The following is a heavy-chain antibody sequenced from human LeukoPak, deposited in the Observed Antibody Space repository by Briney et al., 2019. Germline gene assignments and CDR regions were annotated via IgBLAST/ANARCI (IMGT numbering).Heavy chain of an antibody. D-gene: IGHD3-16*01. V-gene: IGHV3-11*01. CDR2: ISSSGSTI. Sequence: GGSLRLSCAASGFTVSDYYISWIRQAPGKGLEWVSYISSSGSTIYYADSVKGRFTISRDNAKNSLYLQMNSLRAEDTAVYYCARAPGPGARGENAFDIWGQGTMVTVSS. CDR3: ARAPGPGARGENAFDI. J-gene: IGHJ3*02. CDR1: GFTVSDYY.